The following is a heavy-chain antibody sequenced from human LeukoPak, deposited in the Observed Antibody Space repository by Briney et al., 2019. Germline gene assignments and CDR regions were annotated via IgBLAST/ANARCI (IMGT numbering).Heavy chain of an antibody. CDR1: GYTFTSYG. J-gene: IGHJ5*02. V-gene: IGHV1-18*01. CDR2: ISAYNGNT. CDR3: ARDLGAARPNWLDP. Sequence: ASVKVSCKASGYTFTSYGISWARQAPGQGLEWMGWISAYNGNTNYAQKLQGRVTMTTDTSTSTAYMELRSLRSDDTAVYYCARDLGAARPNWLDPWGQGTLVTVSS. D-gene: IGHD6-6*01.